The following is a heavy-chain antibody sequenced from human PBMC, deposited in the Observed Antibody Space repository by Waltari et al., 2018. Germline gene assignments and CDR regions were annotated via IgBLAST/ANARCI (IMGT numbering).Heavy chain of an antibody. CDR2: IYPVGSGT. V-gene: IGHV5-51*01. CDR1: GYRFTSYW. D-gene: IGHD2-8*01. Sequence: ELQLVQSGAEVKKPGESLKISCKGSGYRFTSYWIGWVRKMPGKGLEWMWIIYPVGSGTRYGPSFQGQVTISADKSISTSYLQWSSLKASDTAMYYCARARPNSQSWFDPWGQGTLVTVSS. J-gene: IGHJ5*02. CDR3: ARARPNSQSWFDP.